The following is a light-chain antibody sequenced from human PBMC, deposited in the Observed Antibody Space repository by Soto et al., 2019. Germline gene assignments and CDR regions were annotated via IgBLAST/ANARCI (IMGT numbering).Light chain of an antibody. Sequence: EIVLTQSPGTLSLSPGERATLSCRASQSVSSSYLGWYQQKPGQAPRLLIYGASSRATGIPDRFSGSGCGTDFTLTISRLEPEDFAVYYCQQYGSSPWTFGQGTKVEIK. CDR3: QQYGSSPWT. V-gene: IGKV3-20*01. CDR1: QSVSSSY. J-gene: IGKJ1*01. CDR2: GAS.